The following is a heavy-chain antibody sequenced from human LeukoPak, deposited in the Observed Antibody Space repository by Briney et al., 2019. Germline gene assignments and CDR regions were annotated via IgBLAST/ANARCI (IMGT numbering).Heavy chain of an antibody. CDR1: GGSFSGYY. CDR2: IYSGGST. J-gene: IGHJ4*02. CDR3: ARAGIAAAGFDY. V-gene: IGHV3-66*01. Sequence: PSETLSLTCAVYGGSFSGYYWSWIRQPPGKGLEWVSVIYSGGSTYYADSVKGRFTISRDNSKNTLYLQMNSLRAEDTAVYYCARAGIAAAGFDYWGQGTLVTVSS. D-gene: IGHD6-13*01.